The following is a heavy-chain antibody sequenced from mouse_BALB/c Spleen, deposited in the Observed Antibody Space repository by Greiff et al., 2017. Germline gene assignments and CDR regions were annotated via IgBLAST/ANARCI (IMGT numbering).Heavy chain of an antibody. CDR2: IYPGNSDT. V-gene: IGHV1-5*01. Sequence: VQLQQSGTVLARPGASVKMSCKASGYSFTSYWMHWVKQRPGQGLEWIGAIYPGNSDTSYNQKFKGKAKLTAVTSASTAYMELSSLTNEDSAVYYCSYGYDEVWFAYWGQGTLVTVSA. CDR1: GYSFTSYW. J-gene: IGHJ3*01. D-gene: IGHD2-2*01. CDR3: SYGYDEVWFAY.